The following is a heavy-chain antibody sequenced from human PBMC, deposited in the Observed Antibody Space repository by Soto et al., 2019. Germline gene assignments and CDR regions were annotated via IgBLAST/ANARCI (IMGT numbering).Heavy chain of an antibody. CDR3: ARDLFTMIVVVSAH. V-gene: IGHV3-30-3*01. J-gene: IGHJ4*02. D-gene: IGHD3-22*01. CDR2: ISYDGSNK. CDR1: GFTFSSYA. Sequence: SLRLSCAASGFTFSSYAMHWGRQAPGKGLEWVAVISYDGSNKYYADSVKGRFTISRDNSKNTLYLQMNSLRAEDTAVYYCARDLFTMIVVVSAHWGKGTLVTVAS.